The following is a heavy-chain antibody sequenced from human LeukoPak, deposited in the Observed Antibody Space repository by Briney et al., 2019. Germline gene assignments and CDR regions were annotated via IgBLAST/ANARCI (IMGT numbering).Heavy chain of an antibody. Sequence: GGSLRLFCAASGFTFSSYWMHWVRQAPGKGLVWVSRINGNGSSTDYADSVKGRFTISRDNAKNTLYLQMNSLRAEDTAVYYCARLSYRPESSIAARPYDYWGQGTLVTVSS. CDR3: ARLSYRPESSIAARPYDY. CDR2: INGNGSST. J-gene: IGHJ4*02. D-gene: IGHD6-6*01. CDR1: GFTFSSYW. V-gene: IGHV3-74*01.